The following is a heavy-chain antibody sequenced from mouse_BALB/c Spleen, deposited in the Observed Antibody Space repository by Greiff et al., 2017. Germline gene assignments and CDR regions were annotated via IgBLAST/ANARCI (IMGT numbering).Heavy chain of an antibody. CDR1: GFTFSSYG. J-gene: IGHJ2*01. V-gene: IGHV5-6*01. CDR3: ARQGWYDAFDY. Sequence: EVQGVESGGDLVKPGGSLKLSCAASGFTFSSYGMSWVRQTPDKRLEWVATISSGGSYTYYPDSVKGRFTISRDNAKNTLYLQMSSLKSEDTAMYYCARQGWYDAFDYGGQGTTLTVSS. CDR2: ISSGGSYT. D-gene: IGHD2-14*01.